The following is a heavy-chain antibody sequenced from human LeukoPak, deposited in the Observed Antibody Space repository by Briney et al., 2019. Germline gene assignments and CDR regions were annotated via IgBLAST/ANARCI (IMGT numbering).Heavy chain of an antibody. V-gene: IGHV4-38-2*02. CDR2: IYHSGST. CDR1: GYSISSGYY. D-gene: IGHD6-6*01. CDR3: ARDRVAAPRYFDY. Sequence: PSETLSLTCTVSGYSISSGYYWGWIRQPPGKGLEWIGSIYHSGSTYYNPSLKSRVTISVDTSKSQFSLKLSSVTAADTAVYYCARDRVAAPRYFDYWGQGTLVTVSS. J-gene: IGHJ4*02.